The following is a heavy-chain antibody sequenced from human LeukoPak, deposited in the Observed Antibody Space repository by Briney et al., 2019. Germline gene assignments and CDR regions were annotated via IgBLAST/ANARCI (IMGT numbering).Heavy chain of an antibody. Sequence: SQTLSLTCAISGDSVSSNSAAWNWIRQSPSRGLEWLVRTYYRSKWYNDYAVSVKSRITINPDTSKNQFSLQLNSVTPEDTAVYYCARDPIAVAGLGWYFDLWGRGTLVTVSS. CDR1: GDSVSSNSAA. V-gene: IGHV6-1*01. D-gene: IGHD6-19*01. J-gene: IGHJ2*01. CDR2: TYYRSKWYN. CDR3: ARDPIAVAGLGWYFDL.